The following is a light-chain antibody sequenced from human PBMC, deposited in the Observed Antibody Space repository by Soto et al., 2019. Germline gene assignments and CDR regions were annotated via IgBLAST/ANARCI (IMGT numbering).Light chain of an antibody. V-gene: IGLV1-40*01. CDR1: SSNIGAGCD. CDR3: QSYDSSLSVLYV. CDR2: GNS. J-gene: IGLJ1*01. Sequence: QSVLTQPPSVSGAPGQRVTISCTGSSSNIGAGCDVHWYQQLPGTAPKLLIYGNSNRPSGVPDRFSGSKSGTSASLAITGLQAEDEADYYCQSYDSSLSVLYVFGTGTKLTVL.